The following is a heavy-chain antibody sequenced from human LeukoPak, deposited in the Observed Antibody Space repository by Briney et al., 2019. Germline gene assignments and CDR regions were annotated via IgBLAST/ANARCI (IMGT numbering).Heavy chain of an antibody. J-gene: IGHJ5*02. Sequence: GASVKVSCKASGYTFSDYYLHWVRQAPGQGLEWMGGIIPIFGTANYAQKFQGRVTITADESTSTAYMELSSLRSEDTAVYYCARELGGSIAAAGTETWFDPWGQGTLVTVSS. V-gene: IGHV1-69*13. CDR3: ARELGGSIAAAGTETWFDP. CDR1: GYTFSDYY. CDR2: IIPIFGTA. D-gene: IGHD6-13*01.